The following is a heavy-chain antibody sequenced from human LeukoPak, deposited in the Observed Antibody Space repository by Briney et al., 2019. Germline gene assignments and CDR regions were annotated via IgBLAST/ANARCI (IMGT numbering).Heavy chain of an antibody. Sequence: SETLSLTCTVSGGSISSGDYYWSWIRQPPGKGLEWIGYIYYSGSTYYNPSLKSRVTISVDTSKNQFSLKLSSVTAADTAVYYCARVNWSGYYFDYWGQGTLVTVSS. CDR3: ARVNWSGYYFDY. D-gene: IGHD3-3*01. CDR2: IYYSGST. J-gene: IGHJ4*02. CDR1: GGSISSGDYY. V-gene: IGHV4-30-4*01.